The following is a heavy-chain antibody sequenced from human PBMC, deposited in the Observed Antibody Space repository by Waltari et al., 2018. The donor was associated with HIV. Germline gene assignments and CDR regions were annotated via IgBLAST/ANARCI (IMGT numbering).Heavy chain of an antibody. Sequence: QLQLQESGPGLVKPSETLSLTCTVSGGSISSTNYYWGWIRQLPNKGLEWIGSISYRGNNDYHPSRKSRVTISVDTSKNQFSLKVSSVIAADTAVDYCARRLLVGSTEGAGDYWGQGTLVTVSS. J-gene: IGHJ4*02. CDR3: ARRLLVGSTEGAGDY. CDR2: ISYRGNN. V-gene: IGHV4-39*01. D-gene: IGHD1-26*01. CDR1: GGSISSTNYY.